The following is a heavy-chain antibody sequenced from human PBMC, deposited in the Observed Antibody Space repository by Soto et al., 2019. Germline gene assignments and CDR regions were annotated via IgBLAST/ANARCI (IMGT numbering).Heavy chain of an antibody. CDR2: INHSGST. V-gene: IGHV4-34*01. J-gene: IGHJ6*02. Sequence: SETLSLPCAVYGGSFSGYYWSWIRQPPGKGLEWIGEINHSGSTNYNPSLKSRVTISVDTSKNQFSLKLSSVTAADTAVYYCARGRRYCSSTSCHQNYYYYYGMDVWSQGTTVTVSS. CDR1: GGSFSGYY. D-gene: IGHD2-2*01. CDR3: ARGRRYCSSTSCHQNYYYYYGMDV.